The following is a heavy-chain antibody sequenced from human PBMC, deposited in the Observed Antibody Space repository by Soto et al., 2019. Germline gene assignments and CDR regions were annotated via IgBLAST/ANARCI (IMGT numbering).Heavy chain of an antibody. D-gene: IGHD1-1*01. V-gene: IGHV3-33*01. CDR1: GFTFSDYG. Sequence: QVQLVESGGGVVQPGRSLRLSCAASGFTFSDYGMHWVRQAPGKGLEWVALIWCDGSNRYYEDSVKGRFTISRDNSKNTLFLQMNSLRVEDTAVDYCAGGSHDWNSREFYLYYNSDGWGQGTMVTVSS. CDR3: AGGSHDWNSREFYLYYNSDG. CDR2: IWCDGSNR. J-gene: IGHJ6*03.